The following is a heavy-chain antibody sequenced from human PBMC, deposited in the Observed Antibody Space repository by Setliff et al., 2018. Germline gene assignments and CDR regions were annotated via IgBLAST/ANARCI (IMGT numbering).Heavy chain of an antibody. CDR1: GGTFSDYY. V-gene: IGHV4-34*01. J-gene: IGHJ4*02. CDR3: ARGRNIAIRLLDS. CDR2: INHSGTT. Sequence: SETLSLTCAAYGGTFSDYYWTWIRQAPGKGLEWIGEINHSGTTNYNPSLKSRVTISIDTSKDQFSLKMSSVTAADAAIYYCARGRNIAIRLLDSWGQGNLVTV. D-gene: IGHD6-6*01.